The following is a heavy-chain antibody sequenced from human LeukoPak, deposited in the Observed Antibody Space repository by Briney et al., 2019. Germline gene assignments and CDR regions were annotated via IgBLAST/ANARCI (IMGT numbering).Heavy chain of an antibody. V-gene: IGHV3-74*01. CDR3: AREGGSYYYYYYMDV. J-gene: IGHJ6*03. D-gene: IGHD3-16*01. CDR1: GFTFSSYW. Sequence: GGSLRLSCAASGFTFSSYWMHWVRQAPGKGLVWVSRVNSDGSSTTYADSVKGRFTISRDNAKNSLYLQMNSLRAEDTAVYYCAREGGSYYYYYYMDVWGKGTTVTVSS. CDR2: VNSDGSST.